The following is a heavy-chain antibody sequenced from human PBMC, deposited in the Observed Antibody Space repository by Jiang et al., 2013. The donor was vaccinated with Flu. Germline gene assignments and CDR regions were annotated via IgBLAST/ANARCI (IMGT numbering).Heavy chain of an antibody. Sequence: PGQGLEWMGWISAYNGNTNYAQKLRGRVTMTTDTSTSTAYMELRSLRSDDTAVYYCARGGIAVAGSDAFDIWGQGTMVTVSS. CDR2: ISAYNGNT. CDR3: ARGGIAVAGSDAFDI. J-gene: IGHJ3*02. D-gene: IGHD6-19*01. V-gene: IGHV1-18*01.